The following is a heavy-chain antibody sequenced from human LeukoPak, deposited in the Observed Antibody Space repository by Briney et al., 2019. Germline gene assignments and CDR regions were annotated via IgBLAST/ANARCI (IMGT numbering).Heavy chain of an antibody. J-gene: IGHJ3*02. CDR2: IYHSGST. Sequence: KPSDTLSLTCAVYGGSFSGYYWGWLRQPPGKGLEWIGSIYHSGSTYYNPSLKSRVTISVDTSKNQFSLKLSYVTAADTAVYYCAREIYCSGGSCSLDAFDIWGQGTMVTVSS. D-gene: IGHD2-15*01. CDR1: GGSFSGYY. CDR3: AREIYCSGGSCSLDAFDI. V-gene: IGHV4-38-2*02.